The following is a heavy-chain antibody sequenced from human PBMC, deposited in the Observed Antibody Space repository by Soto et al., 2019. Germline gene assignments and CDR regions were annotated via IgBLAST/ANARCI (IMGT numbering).Heavy chain of an antibody. CDR1: GYSFTSYW. Sequence: PRESLKISCKGSGYSFTSYWIGWVRQMPGKGLEWMGIIYPGDSDTRYSPSFQGQVTISADKSISTAYLQWSSLKASDTAMYYCARLNYYDSSGYYNWFDPWGQGTLVTVSS. V-gene: IGHV5-51*01. J-gene: IGHJ5*02. CDR2: IYPGDSDT. D-gene: IGHD3-22*01. CDR3: ARLNYYDSSGYYNWFDP.